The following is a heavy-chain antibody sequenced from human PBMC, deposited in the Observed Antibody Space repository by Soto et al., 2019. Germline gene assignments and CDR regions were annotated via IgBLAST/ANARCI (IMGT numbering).Heavy chain of an antibody. V-gene: IGHV4-39*01. Sequence: QLLESGPGLVKPSETLSLTCTVSGGSISSSSYYWGWIRQPPGKGLEWIGSIYYSGSTYYNPSLKSRVTISVDTSKNQFSLKLSSVTAADTAVYYCARHNYDFWSGASNWFDPWGQGTLVTVSS. J-gene: IGHJ5*02. CDR3: ARHNYDFWSGASNWFDP. CDR2: IYYSGST. CDR1: GGSISSSSYY. D-gene: IGHD3-3*01.